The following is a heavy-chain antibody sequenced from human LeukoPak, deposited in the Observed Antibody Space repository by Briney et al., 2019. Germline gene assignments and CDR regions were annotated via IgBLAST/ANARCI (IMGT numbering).Heavy chain of an antibody. CDR1: GFTFSSYA. Sequence: PGGSLRLSCAASGFTFSSYAVNWVRQAPGQGLEWVGRINTRTDGATTTYAAPVKGRFTISRDDSKSTLYLEMNSLKTEDTAVYYCTTEFWYYFNNWGQGTLVTVSS. J-gene: IGHJ4*02. CDR2: INTRTDGATT. D-gene: IGHD3-3*01. V-gene: IGHV3-15*01. CDR3: TTEFWYYFNN.